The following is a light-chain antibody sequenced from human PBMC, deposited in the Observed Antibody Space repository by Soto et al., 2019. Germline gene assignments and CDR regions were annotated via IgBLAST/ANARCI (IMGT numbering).Light chain of an antibody. V-gene: IGKV3-15*01. CDR2: SAS. Sequence: EIVMTQSPATLSVSPGERATLSCRASQSISYNLAWYQQKPGQAPRVLIYSASTRATGIPARFSGSGSGTEFTLTISSLEPEDFAVYYCQQRSNWPITFGQGTRLEIK. J-gene: IGKJ5*01. CDR1: QSISYN. CDR3: QQRSNWPIT.